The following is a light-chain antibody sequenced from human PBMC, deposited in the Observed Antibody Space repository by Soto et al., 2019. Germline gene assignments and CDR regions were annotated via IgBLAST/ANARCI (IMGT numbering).Light chain of an antibody. CDR2: EVN. J-gene: IGLJ1*01. CDR1: SSDIGAYDY. V-gene: IGLV2-14*01. Sequence: QSALTQPASLSGSPGQSITISCTGTSSDIGAYDYVSWFQQHPGKAPKLMISEVNNRPSGVSNRFSGSKSGNTAYLTISGLQTEDEADYFCSSYTSSNTYVFGTGTKV. CDR3: SSYTSSNTYV.